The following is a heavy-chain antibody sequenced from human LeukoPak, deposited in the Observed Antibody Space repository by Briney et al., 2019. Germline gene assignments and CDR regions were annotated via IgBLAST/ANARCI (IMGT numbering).Heavy chain of an antibody. CDR2: IYSGVST. J-gene: IGHJ6*03. CDR3: ARISMISNYYYYYMDV. Sequence: PGRSLRLSCAASGFTVSSNYMGWVRQAPGKGLGWVSVIYSGVSTYYADSVKGRFTISRDNSKNTLYLQMNSLRAEDTAVYYSARISMISNYYYYYMDVGGKGTTLTVSS. CDR1: GFTVSSNY. V-gene: IGHV3-53*01. D-gene: IGHD3/OR15-3a*01.